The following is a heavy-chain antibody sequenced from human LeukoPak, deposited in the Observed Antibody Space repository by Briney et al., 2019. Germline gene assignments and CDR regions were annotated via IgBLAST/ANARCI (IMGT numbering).Heavy chain of an antibody. J-gene: IGHJ6*02. CDR1: GGSISSYY. Sequence: SETLSLTCTVSGGSISSYYWSWIRQPPGKGLEWIGYIHYSGSTNYNPSLKSRVTISVDTSKNQFSLKLSSVTAADTAVYYCARLGPHYYDSSGYYKESYYYYGMDVWGQGTTVTVSS. D-gene: IGHD3-22*01. V-gene: IGHV4-59*08. CDR2: IHYSGST. CDR3: ARLGPHYYDSSGYYKESYYYYGMDV.